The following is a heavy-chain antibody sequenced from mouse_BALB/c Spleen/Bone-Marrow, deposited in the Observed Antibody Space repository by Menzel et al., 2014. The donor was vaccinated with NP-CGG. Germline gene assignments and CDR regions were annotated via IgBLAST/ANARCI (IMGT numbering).Heavy chain of an antibody. V-gene: IGHV1-20*02. J-gene: IGHJ2*01. CDR2: INPYNGDT. CDR3: ARSGYYGSSYFDY. CDR1: GYSFTGYF. D-gene: IGHD1-1*01. Sequence: EVQLQQSGPELVKPGASVKISCKASGYSFTGYFMNWVMQSHGKSLEWIGRINPYNGDTFYNQKFKGKDTLTVDKSSSTAHMELRSLASEDSAVYYCARSGYYGSSYFDYWGQGTTLTVSS.